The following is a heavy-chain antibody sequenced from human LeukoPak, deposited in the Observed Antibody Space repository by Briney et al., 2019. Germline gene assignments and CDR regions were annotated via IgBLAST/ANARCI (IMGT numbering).Heavy chain of an antibody. D-gene: IGHD2-2*01. CDR1: GYTFTGYY. J-gene: IGHJ6*03. Sequence: ASVKVSCKASGYTFTGYYMHWVRQAPGQGLEWMGWINPNSGGTNYAQKFQGRVTMTRDTSISTAYMELSRLRSDDTAVYYCAREAQPLDYYYYMDVWGKGTTVTVSS. CDR3: AREAQPLDYYYYMDV. V-gene: IGHV1-2*02. CDR2: INPNSGGT.